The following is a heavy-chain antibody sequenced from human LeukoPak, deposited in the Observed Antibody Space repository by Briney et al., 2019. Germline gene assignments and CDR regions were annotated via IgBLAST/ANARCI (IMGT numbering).Heavy chain of an antibody. CDR3: ARVDYGGAFWDY. Sequence: SETLSLTCSVSGGAISSYYWSWIRQPPGKGLEWIGYIYYSGSTNYNPSLKSRVTMSVDTSKNQFSLKLSSVTAADTAVYYCARVDYGGAFWDYWGQGTLVTVSS. J-gene: IGHJ4*02. V-gene: IGHV4-59*08. CDR1: GGAISSYY. D-gene: IGHD4-23*01. CDR2: IYYSGST.